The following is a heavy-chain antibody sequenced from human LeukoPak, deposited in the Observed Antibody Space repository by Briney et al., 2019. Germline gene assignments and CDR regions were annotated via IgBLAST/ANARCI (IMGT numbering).Heavy chain of an antibody. J-gene: IGHJ6*02. CDR1: GFTFSSYW. Sequence: PGGSLRLSCAASGFTFSSYWMNWARQAPGKGLEWVASINHNGNVSYYVDSVKGRFTISRDNAKNSLYLQMSNLRAEGTAVYFCARGGGLDVWGQGATVTVSS. V-gene: IGHV3-7*03. CDR2: INHNGNVS. CDR3: ARGGGLDV. D-gene: IGHD3-16*01.